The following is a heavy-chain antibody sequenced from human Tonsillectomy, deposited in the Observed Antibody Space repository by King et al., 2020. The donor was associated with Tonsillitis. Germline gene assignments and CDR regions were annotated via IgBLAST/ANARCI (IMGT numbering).Heavy chain of an antibody. D-gene: IGHD5-12*01. J-gene: IGHJ3*02. CDR2: INHSGST. CDR3: ARGGIVATLDAFDI. Sequence: QLQQWGAGLLKPSETLSLTCAVYGGSFSGYYWSWIRQPPGKGLEWIGEINHSGSTNYNPSLKSRVTISVDTSTNQFSLKLSSVTAADTAVYYCARGGIVATLDAFDIWGQGTMVTVSS. V-gene: IGHV4-34*01. CDR1: GGSFSGYY.